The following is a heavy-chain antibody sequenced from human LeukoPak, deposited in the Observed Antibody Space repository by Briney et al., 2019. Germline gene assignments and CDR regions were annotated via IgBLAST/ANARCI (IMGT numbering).Heavy chain of an antibody. J-gene: IGHJ4*02. CDR3: AKDMDSTRGSGYLLLDY. V-gene: IGHV3-30*02. CDR2: IRYDGSNK. Sequence: GGSLRLSCAASGFTFSSYGMHWVRQAPGKGLEWVAFIRYDGSNKYYADSVKGRFTISRDNSKNTLYLQMNSLRAEDTAVYYCAKDMDSTRGSGYLLLDYWGQGTLVTVSS. CDR1: GFTFSSYG. D-gene: IGHD3-22*01.